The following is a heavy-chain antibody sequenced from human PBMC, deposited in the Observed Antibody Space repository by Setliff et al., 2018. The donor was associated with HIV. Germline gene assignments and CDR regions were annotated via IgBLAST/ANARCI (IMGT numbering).Heavy chain of an antibody. V-gene: IGHV3-15*07. CDR3: TTDPAVD. J-gene: IGHJ1*01. CDR1: GGPFTDHY. Sequence: ETLSLTCAVHGGPFTDHYWNWVRQAPGKGLEWVGRTRSVSDGGRTDYAAPVKGRFTISRDDSKNMLYLQMNSLKIEDTAVYYCTTDPAVDWGQGTPVTVSS. CDR2: TRSVSDGGRT. D-gene: IGHD2-2*01.